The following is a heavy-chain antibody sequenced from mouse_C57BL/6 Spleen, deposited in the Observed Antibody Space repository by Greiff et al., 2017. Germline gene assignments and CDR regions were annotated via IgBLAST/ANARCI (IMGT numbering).Heavy chain of an antibody. V-gene: IGHV1-72*01. CDR1: GYAFSSYW. CDR3: ARSSYYGSSRSQWFDV. J-gene: IGHJ1*03. CDR2: IDPNSGGT. D-gene: IGHD1-1*01. Sequence: QVQLKQSGAELVKPGASVKISCKASGYAFSSYWMNWVKQRPGRGLEWIGRIDPNSGGTKYNEKFKSKATLTVDKPSSTAYMQLSSLTSEDSAVYYCARSSYYGSSRSQWFDVWGTGTTVTVSS.